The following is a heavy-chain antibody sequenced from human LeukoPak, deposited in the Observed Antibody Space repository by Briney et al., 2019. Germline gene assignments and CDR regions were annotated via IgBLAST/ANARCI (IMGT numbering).Heavy chain of an antibody. J-gene: IGHJ4*02. CDR2: ISGSGGIT. D-gene: IGHD1-26*01. CDR1: GFTFSTCA. V-gene: IGHV3-23*01. Sequence: GGSLRLSCAASGFTFSTCAMSWVRQAPGKGLEWVAEISGSGGITYHADSVKGRFTISRDNSKNTVYLQMNSLRAEDTAVYYCAKFHRRGSKVCFDCWGQGTLVTVSS. CDR3: AKFHRRGSKVCFDC.